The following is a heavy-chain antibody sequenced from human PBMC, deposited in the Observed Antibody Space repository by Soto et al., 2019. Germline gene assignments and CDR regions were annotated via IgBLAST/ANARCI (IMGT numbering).Heavy chain of an antibody. D-gene: IGHD1-20*01. CDR3: ARGEHITGMEWAFDD. V-gene: IGHV4-31*03. CDR2: NYNSGSS. CDR1: GGSISSGGYY. Sequence: QVQLQESGPGLVKPPQTLSLTCTVSGGSISSGGYYWSWIRQLPGKGLEWIGYNYNSGSSDYNPSLKSRVTISVDTSKSQFSLKLSAVTSADTAVYYCARGEHITGMEWAFDDWGQGTLVTVSS. J-gene: IGHJ4*02.